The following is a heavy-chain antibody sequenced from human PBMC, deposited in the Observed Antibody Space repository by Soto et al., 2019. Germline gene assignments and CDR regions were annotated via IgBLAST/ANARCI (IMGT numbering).Heavy chain of an antibody. V-gene: IGHV4-61*01. CDR2: MYYSGST. Sequence: QVQLQESGPGLVKPSETLSLTCTVSGGSVSSPTYYWSWIRQPPGKGLEWIGYMYYSGSTNYNPSLKSPVTISLDTAKNEFSLKLSYVTAADTAVYYCAGGRRHVNNWFDPWGQGTLVTVSS. CDR1: GGSVSSPTYY. D-gene: IGHD3-16*01. J-gene: IGHJ5*02. CDR3: AGGRRHVNNWFDP.